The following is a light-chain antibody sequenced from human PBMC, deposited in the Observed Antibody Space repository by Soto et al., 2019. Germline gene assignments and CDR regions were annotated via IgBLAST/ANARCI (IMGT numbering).Light chain of an antibody. CDR2: DAS. CDR1: QSVTSSY. J-gene: IGKJ4*01. V-gene: IGKV3-20*01. CDR3: QQYGSSLLT. Sequence: EIVLRQSPGTLSLSPGERVTLSCRAGQSVTSSYLAWYQQKPGQAPRLLIYDASSRATGIPDRFSGSGSGTDFTLTISRLELEDFAVYYCQQYGSSLLTFGGGTKVEIK.